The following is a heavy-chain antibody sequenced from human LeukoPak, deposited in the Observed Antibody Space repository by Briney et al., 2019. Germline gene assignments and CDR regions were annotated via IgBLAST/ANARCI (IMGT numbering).Heavy chain of an antibody. D-gene: IGHD6-19*01. J-gene: IGHJ2*01. CDR1: GVSISSHL. Sequence: SETLSLTCTASGVSISSHLWSWIRQPPGKGLEWIGHIYYIGSTNYNPSLKSRVTISVDTSKNQFSLKLRSVTDADTAVYYCARQAGEAYSTGWYEGYFDLGGRGTPVTVSS. CDR2: IYYIGST. V-gene: IGHV4-59*08. CDR3: ARQAGEAYSTGWYEGYFDL.